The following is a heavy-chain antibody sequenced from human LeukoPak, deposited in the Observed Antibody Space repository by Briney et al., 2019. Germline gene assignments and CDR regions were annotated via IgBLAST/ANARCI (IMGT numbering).Heavy chain of an antibody. J-gene: IGHJ4*02. D-gene: IGHD2-2*01. CDR3: AKNRPSEGYCSSTSCYPDY. V-gene: IGHV3-23*01. CDR1: GFTFSSYA. CDR2: ISGSGGST. Sequence: GGSLRLSCAASGFTFSSYAMSWVRQAPGKGLEWVSAISGSGGSTYYADSVKGRFTISRDNSKNTLYLQMNSLRAEDTAVYYCAKNRPSEGYCSSTSCYPDYWGQGTLVTVSS.